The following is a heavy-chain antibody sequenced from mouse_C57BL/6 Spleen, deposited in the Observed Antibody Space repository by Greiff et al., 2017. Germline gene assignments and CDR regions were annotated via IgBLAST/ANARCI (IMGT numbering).Heavy chain of an antibody. V-gene: IGHV1-22*01. Sequence: VQLKQSGPELVKPGASVKMSCKASGYTFTDYNMHWVKQSHGKSLEWIGYINPNNGGTSYNQKFKGKATLTVNKSSSTAYMGLRSLTSEDSAVYYCATSAYSPFAYWGQGTLVTVSA. D-gene: IGHD6-1*01. CDR2: INPNNGGT. J-gene: IGHJ3*01. CDR3: ATSAYSPFAY. CDR1: GYTFTDYN.